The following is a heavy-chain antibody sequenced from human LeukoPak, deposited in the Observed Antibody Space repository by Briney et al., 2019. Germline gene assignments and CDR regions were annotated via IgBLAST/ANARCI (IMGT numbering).Heavy chain of an antibody. J-gene: IGHJ4*02. Sequence: GESLKISCKASGYNFATYWIGWVRQMPGKGLEWMGIIYPSDSDTRYSPSFQGQVTISADKSISTAYLRWGSLRASDTAVYYCARTGSRYCQDYWGQGTLVTVSS. V-gene: IGHV5-51*01. CDR2: IYPSDSDT. CDR1: GYNFATYW. D-gene: IGHD2-15*01. CDR3: ARTGSRYCQDY.